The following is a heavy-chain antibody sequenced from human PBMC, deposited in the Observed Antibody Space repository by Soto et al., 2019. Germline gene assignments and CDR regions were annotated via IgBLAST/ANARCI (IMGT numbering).Heavy chain of an antibody. D-gene: IGHD3-3*01. CDR1: GFTFSSYW. CDR2: INSDGSST. J-gene: IGHJ4*02. CDR3: AREGPLFDRVTSFDY. V-gene: IGHV3-74*01. Sequence: PGGSLRLSCAASGFTFSSYWMHWVRQAPGKGLVWVSRINSDGSSTSYADSVKGRFTISRDNAKSTLYLQMNSLRAEDTAVYYCAREGPLFDRVTSFDYWGQGTLVTVSS.